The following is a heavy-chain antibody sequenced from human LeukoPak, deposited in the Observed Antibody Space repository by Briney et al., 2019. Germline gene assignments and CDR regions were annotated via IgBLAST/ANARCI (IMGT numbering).Heavy chain of an antibody. V-gene: IGHV4-30-4*08. J-gene: IGHJ6*03. CDR3: ARDSSDMVRGVINYYYYYMDV. CDR1: GGSISSGDYY. Sequence: SETLSLTCTVSGGSISSGDYYWSWIRQPPGKGLGWIGYIYYSGSTYYNPSLKSRVTISVDTSKNQFSLKLSSVTAADTAVYYCARDSSDMVRGVINYYYYYMDVWGKGTTVTVSS. D-gene: IGHD3-10*01. CDR2: IYYSGST.